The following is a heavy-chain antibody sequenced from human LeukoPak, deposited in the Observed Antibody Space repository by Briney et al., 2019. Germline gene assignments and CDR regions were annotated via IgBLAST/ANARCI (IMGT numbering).Heavy chain of an antibody. V-gene: IGHV1-18*04. CDR3: ARMSSYDLLTGYYNDD. J-gene: IGHJ4*02. CDR1: GYTFTGYY. CDR2: IIPYTGNT. Sequence: GASVKVSCKASGYTFTGYYMHWVRHAPGQGLEWMGWIIPYTGNTNHAQKFQGRLTMTADTSTSTAYMELRSLRSDDTAVYYCARMSSYDLLTGYYNDDWGQGTLVTVSS. D-gene: IGHD3-9*01.